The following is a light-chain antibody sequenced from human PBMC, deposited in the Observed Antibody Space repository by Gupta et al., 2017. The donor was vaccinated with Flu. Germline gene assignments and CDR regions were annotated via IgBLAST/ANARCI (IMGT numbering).Light chain of an antibody. CDR3: QQTHSAPLT. J-gene: IGKJ5*01. CDR1: QSVSTY. Sequence: DIQMTQSPSSLPASVGDRVTITCRPSQSVSTYLNLYQQKPGEAPKLLIYDTSTLQGGVPSRFRGGVSGAVFTLTISSLQPEDFATYYCQQTHSAPLTFGQGTRLEIK. CDR2: DTS. V-gene: IGKV1-39*01.